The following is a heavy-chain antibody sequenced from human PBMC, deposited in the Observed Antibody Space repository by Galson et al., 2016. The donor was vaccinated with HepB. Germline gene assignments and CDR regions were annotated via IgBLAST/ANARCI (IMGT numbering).Heavy chain of an antibody. Sequence: SLXXSCAASGXXFNXXXMNXXXLAXXKGLXXVSYXSSSTRXIYYADXVRGRFTISRDNAKNSLYLQMNSLREEDTAVYYCAGNKYVPKKPLRKDYYFYAMXVWGQGXXVTVXX. V-gene: IGHV3-48*02. CDR1: GXXFNXXX. CDR2: XSSSTRXI. J-gene: IGHJ6*02. CDR3: AGNKYVPKKPLRKDYYFYAMXV. D-gene: IGHD1-14*01.